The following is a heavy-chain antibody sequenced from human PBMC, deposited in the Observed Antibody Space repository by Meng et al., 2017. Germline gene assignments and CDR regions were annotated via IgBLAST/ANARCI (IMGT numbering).Heavy chain of an antibody. CDR1: GGSISSYF. J-gene: IGHJ4*02. D-gene: IGHD3-3*01. V-gene: IGHV4-59*01. CDR2: IYYRGST. Sequence: QWRLRGSGPGLVKASETLPLTCSVSGGSISSYFWSWIRQPPGKGLEWIGYIYYRGSTNYNPSPKSRVTISVDTSNNQFSLKLSSVTSADTAVYYCARGYDFWSGQYYFDYWGQGTLVTVSS. CDR3: ARGYDFWSGQYYFDY.